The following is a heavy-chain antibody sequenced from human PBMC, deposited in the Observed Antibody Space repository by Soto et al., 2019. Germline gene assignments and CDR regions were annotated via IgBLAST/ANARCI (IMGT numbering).Heavy chain of an antibody. CDR3: IRGPRPSSVGTGAF. CDR1: GFVFNMYW. J-gene: IGHJ4*02. V-gene: IGHV3-74*01. D-gene: IGHD3-10*01. CDR2: INDDGTRT. Sequence: GGSLRLSCAASGFVFNMYWMHWVRQVPGEGPEWVTRINDDGTRTDYADSARGRFTISRDNAKDILYLQMNALRVDDTAVYYCIRGPRPSSVGTGAFWGQGTLVTVS.